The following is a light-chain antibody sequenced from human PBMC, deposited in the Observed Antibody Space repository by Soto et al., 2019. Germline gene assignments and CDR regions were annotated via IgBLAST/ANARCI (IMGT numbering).Light chain of an antibody. J-gene: IGLJ2*01. V-gene: IGLV2-11*01. CDR2: DVS. Sequence: QSALTQPASVSGSPGQSLTISCTGISSDVGSYDTVSWYQQHPGKTPKLIIYDVSKRPSGVPDRFSGSKSGNTASLTISGLQAEDEADYYCCSYAGSYVVFGGGTKLTVL. CDR3: CSYAGSYVV. CDR1: SSDVGSYDT.